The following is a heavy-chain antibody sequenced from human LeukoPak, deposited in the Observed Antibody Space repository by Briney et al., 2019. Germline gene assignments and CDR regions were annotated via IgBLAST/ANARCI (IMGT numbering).Heavy chain of an antibody. Sequence: GGSLRLSCAASGFTFSSYWMHWVRQAPGKGLVWVSRINSDGSSTSYADSVKGRFTISRDNAKNTLYLQMNSLRAEDTAVYYCVKDYGTAYAFDIWGQGTMVTVSS. CDR3: VKDYGTAYAFDI. V-gene: IGHV3-74*01. CDR2: INSDGSST. J-gene: IGHJ3*02. CDR1: GFTFSSYW. D-gene: IGHD4-17*01.